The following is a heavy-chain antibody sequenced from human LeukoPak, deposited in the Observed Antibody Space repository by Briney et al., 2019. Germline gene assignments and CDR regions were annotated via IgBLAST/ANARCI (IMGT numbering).Heavy chain of an antibody. CDR2: ISYDGSNK. CDR3: ARRYSSSWSHFDY. D-gene: IGHD6-13*01. V-gene: IGHV3-30*03. Sequence: GGSLRLSCAASGFTFSSYGMHWVRQAPGKGLEWVAVISYDGSNKYYADSVKGRFTISRDNSKNTLYLQMNSLRAEDTAVYYCARRYSSSWSHFDYWGQGTLVTVSS. CDR1: GFTFSSYG. J-gene: IGHJ4*02.